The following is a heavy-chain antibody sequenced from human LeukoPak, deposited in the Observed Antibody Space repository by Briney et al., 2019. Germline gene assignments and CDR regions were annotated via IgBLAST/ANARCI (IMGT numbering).Heavy chain of an antibody. V-gene: IGHV3-23*01. CDR3: ARDAVYDFWSGYPVSAFDY. Sequence: PGGSLRLSCAASGFTFTTYGMNWVRQAPGKGLEWVSGVTPSGDPTYYADSVKGRFIISRDNSKNTMYLQMNSLRAEDTAVYYCARDAVYDFWSGYPVSAFDYWGQGTLVTVSS. J-gene: IGHJ4*02. CDR1: GFTFTTYG. D-gene: IGHD3-3*01. CDR2: VTPSGDPT.